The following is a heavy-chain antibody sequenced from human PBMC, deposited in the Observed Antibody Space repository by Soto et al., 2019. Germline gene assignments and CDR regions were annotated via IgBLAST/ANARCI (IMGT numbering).Heavy chain of an antibody. CDR3: AKSRYSDSSGDFYDY. J-gene: IGHJ4*02. CDR2: IGGSGRTT. CDR1: GFTFNNYA. V-gene: IGHV3-23*01. D-gene: IGHD3-22*01. Sequence: GGSLRLSCAASGFTFNNYAMSWVRQAPGKGLEWVSGIGGSGRTTYYADSVKGRFTISRDNSNNTLFLQMNSLRAEDTAVYYCAKSRYSDSSGDFYDYWGQGTLVTVSS.